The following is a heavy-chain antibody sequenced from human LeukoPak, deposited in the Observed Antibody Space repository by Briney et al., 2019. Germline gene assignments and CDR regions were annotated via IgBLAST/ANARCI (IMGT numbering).Heavy chain of an antibody. Sequence: GGSLRLSCAASGFTFSSYSMNWVRQAPGKGLEWVSSISSSSSYIYYADSVKGRFTISRDNAKNSLYLQMNSLRAEDTAVYYCARVWNSYGYYDAFDIWGQGTMVTVSS. CDR3: ARVWNSYGYYDAFDI. J-gene: IGHJ3*02. CDR2: ISSSSSYI. D-gene: IGHD5-18*01. CDR1: GFTFSSYS. V-gene: IGHV3-21*01.